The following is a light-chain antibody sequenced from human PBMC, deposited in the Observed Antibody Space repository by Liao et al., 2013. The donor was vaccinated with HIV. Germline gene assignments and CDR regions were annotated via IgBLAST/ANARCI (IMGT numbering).Light chain of an antibody. V-gene: IGLV3-21*01. Sequence: SYVLTQPPSVSVAPGKTARITCGGNNIGSKSVNWCQQRPGQAPVLVIYYDSDRPSGIPERFSGSNSGNTATLTISGTQAMDEADYYCQAWDSSTAHVVFGGGTKLTVL. CDR2: YDS. CDR1: NIGSKS. J-gene: IGLJ2*01. CDR3: QAWDSSTAHVV.